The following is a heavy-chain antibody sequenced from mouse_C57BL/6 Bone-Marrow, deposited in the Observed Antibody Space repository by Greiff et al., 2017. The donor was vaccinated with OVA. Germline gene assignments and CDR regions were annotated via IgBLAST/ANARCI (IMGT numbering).Heavy chain of an antibody. CDR1: GFNIKDYY. D-gene: IGHD1-1*01. CDR2: IDPEDGET. J-gene: IGHJ3*01. CDR3: ARSNYGNSPEFAY. Sequence: EVQLQQSGAELVKPGASVKLSCPASGFNIKDYYMHWVKQRTEQGLEWIGRIDPEDGETKYAPKFQGKATITDETTSNTSYLQLSSLTTEDTAVYYCARSNYGNSPEFAYWGQGTLVTVSA. V-gene: IGHV14-2*01.